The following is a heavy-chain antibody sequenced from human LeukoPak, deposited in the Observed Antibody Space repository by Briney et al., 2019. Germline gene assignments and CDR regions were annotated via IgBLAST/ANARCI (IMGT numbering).Heavy chain of an antibody. V-gene: IGHV3-23*01. CDR3: AKDRDDSIVSDY. J-gene: IGHJ4*02. CDR2: ISGSGGST. D-gene: IGHD3-22*01. Sequence: TGGSLRLSCAASGFTFSSYAMSWVRQAPGKELEWVSAISGSGGSTYYADSVKGRFTISRDNSKDTLYLQMNSLRAEDTAVYYCAKDRDDSIVSDYWGQGTLVTVSS. CDR1: GFTFSSYA.